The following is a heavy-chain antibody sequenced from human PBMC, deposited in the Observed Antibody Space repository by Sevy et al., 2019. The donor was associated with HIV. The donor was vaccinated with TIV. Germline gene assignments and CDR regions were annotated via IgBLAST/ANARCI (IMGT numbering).Heavy chain of an antibody. V-gene: IGHV3-7*03. J-gene: IGHJ6*02. CDR2: IKQDGSEK. D-gene: IGHD2-15*01. CDR3: ARDMGYCSGGSCYTWDYYGMDV. Sequence: GGSLRLSCAASGFIFSRYWMTWVRQAPGKGLEWVANIKQDGSEKYYVDSVKGRFTISRDNAKNSLYLQMNSLRAGDTAVYYCARDMGYCSGGSCYTWDYYGMDVWGQGTTVTVSS. CDR1: GFIFSRYW.